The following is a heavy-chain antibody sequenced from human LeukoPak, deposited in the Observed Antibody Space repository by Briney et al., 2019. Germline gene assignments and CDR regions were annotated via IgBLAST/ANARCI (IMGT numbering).Heavy chain of an antibody. J-gene: IGHJ4*02. V-gene: IGHV4-34*01. CDR2: INHSGST. Sequence: SETLSLTCAVYGGSFSGYYWSWIRQPPGKGLEWIGEINHSGSTNYNPSLKSQVTISVDTSKNQFSLKLSSVTAADTAVYYCAHRGSGYFWLGWGQGTLVTVSS. CDR1: GGSFSGYY. D-gene: IGHD3-22*01. CDR3: AHRGSGYFWLG.